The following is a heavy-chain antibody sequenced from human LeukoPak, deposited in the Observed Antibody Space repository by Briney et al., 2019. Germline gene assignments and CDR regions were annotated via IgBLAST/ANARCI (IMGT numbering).Heavy chain of an antibody. V-gene: IGHV4-4*07. CDR3: ARDNGKLYSGYAFDC. CDR2: IDTSGGT. Sequence: GSLRLSCAASGFTFSSHWMDWVRQAPGKGLEWIGRIDTSGGTNYNPSLNSRVTMSVDTSKNQLSLKLISVTAADTAIYYCARDNGKLYSGYAFDCWGQGTLVTVSS. J-gene: IGHJ4*02. CDR1: GFTFSSHW. D-gene: IGHD5-12*01.